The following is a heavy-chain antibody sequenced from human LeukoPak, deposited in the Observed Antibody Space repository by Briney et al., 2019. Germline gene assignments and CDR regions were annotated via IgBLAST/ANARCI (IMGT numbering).Heavy chain of an antibody. V-gene: IGHV4-31*03. CDR3: ARHDSSGQFDY. CDR2: IYYSGST. D-gene: IGHD3-22*01. CDR1: GGSLSSGGHF. J-gene: IGHJ4*02. Sequence: SETLSLTCTVSGGSLSSGGHFWSWIRQHPGKGLEWIGYIYYSGSTYYNPSLKSRVTISIDTSENLSSLKLSSVTAADTAVYYCARHDSSGQFDYWGQGTLVTVSS.